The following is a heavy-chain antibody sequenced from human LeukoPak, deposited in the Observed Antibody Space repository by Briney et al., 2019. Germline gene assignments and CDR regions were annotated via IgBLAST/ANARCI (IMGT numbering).Heavy chain of an antibody. CDR2: ISSDSGII. J-gene: IGHJ4*02. CDR3: AKMVRGVYFDY. D-gene: IGHD3-10*01. Sequence: GGSLRLSCAASGFTFSVYSMNWVRQAPGRGLEWVSYISSDSGIIYYADSVKGRFTISRDNSKNTLYLQMNSLRAEDTAVYYCAKMVRGVYFDYWGQGTLVTVSS. CDR1: GFTFSVYS. V-gene: IGHV3-48*01.